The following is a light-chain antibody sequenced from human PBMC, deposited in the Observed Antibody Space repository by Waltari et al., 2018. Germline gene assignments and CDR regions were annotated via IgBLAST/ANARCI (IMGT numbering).Light chain of an antibody. J-gene: IGKJ1*01. V-gene: IGKV2-30*01. CDR1: QSLVYSDGYTS. CDR2: KVS. Sequence: DVVMTQSPLSLPVTLGQRASISCRSSQSLVYSDGYTSLNWFQQRPAQSARRLSFKVSNRGSGVPDRFSGSGLGDDFTQKISRVEAGDVGVYDCMKGTPWPRKFGEGTKVE. CDR3: MKGTPWPRK.